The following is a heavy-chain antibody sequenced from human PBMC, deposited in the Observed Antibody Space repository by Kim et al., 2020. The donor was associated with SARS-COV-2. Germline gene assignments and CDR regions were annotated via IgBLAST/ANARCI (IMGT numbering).Heavy chain of an antibody. V-gene: IGHV3-7*01. CDR1: GFTFSNYW. CDR2: LKYDGGET. J-gene: IGHJ6*03. D-gene: IGHD3-3*01. CDR3: VREALGQYDFWSGSLPPFYTDV. Sequence: GGSLRLSCAGSGFTFSNYWMSWVRQAPGKGLEWVANLKYDGGETDYVDSVKGRFTISKDNAKNSLYLQLNSLRDEDTAVYFCVREALGQYDFWSGSLPPFYTDVWGKGTTVTASS.